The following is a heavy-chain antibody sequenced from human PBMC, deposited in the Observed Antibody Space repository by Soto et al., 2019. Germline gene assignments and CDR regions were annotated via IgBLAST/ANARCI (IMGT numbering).Heavy chain of an antibody. CDR3: AKGVPFDY. V-gene: IGHV3-30*18. Sequence: QVQLVESGGGVVQPGRSLRLSCAASGFTFSSYGMHWVRQAPGKGLEWVAVISYDGSNKYYADSVKGRFTISRDNSENTLYLQMNSLRAEDTAVYYCAKGVPFDYWGQGTLVTVSS. CDR1: GFTFSSYG. J-gene: IGHJ4*02. CDR2: ISYDGSNK.